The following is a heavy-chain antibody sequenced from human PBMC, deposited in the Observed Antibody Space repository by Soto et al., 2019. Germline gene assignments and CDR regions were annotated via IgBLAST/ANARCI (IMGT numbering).Heavy chain of an antibody. CDR3: TTGSVEGI. J-gene: IGHJ6*02. CDR2: IKTSAGGGAT. Sequence: EVQLEESAGGLVKPGGSLSLSCVASGFSFNEAWMNWVRQAPGEGLEWVGRIKTSAGGGATDYAAPVQGRFTISRDDSKNALYLHMNSLRTEDTAIYYCTTGSVEGIWGQGTTVTVSS. D-gene: IGHD2-15*01. V-gene: IGHV3-15*07. CDR1: GFSFNEAW.